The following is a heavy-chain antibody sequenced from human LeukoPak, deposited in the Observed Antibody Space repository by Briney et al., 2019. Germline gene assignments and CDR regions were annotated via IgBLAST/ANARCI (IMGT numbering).Heavy chain of an antibody. Sequence: GGSLRLSYAACGFTFPPVGTNWVCQAPGRGLEWVSYISSGSSTTYYADSVKGRFTISRDNAKNSLYLQVNSLRDEDTAVYYCTRGRGLSVSYHYFDYWGQGTLVTVSS. CDR3: TRGRGLSVSYHYFDY. V-gene: IGHV3-48*02. CDR2: ISSGSSTT. CDR1: GFTFPPVG. J-gene: IGHJ4*02. D-gene: IGHD3-10*01.